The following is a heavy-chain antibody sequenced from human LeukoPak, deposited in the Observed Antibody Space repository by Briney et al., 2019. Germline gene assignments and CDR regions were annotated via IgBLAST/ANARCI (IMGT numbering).Heavy chain of an antibody. CDR2: ISAYSGNT. D-gene: IGHD4-17*01. V-gene: IGHV1-18*01. J-gene: IGHJ2*01. CDR1: GYIFINYG. Sequence: ASVKVSCKASGYIFINYGIRWVRQAPGQGLEWMGWISAYSGNTKYAQKFQGRLTMITDTSTSTACMDLRSLRSDDTAVYYCARYGDYAPRYFDLWGRGTLVTVSS. CDR3: ARYGDYAPRYFDL.